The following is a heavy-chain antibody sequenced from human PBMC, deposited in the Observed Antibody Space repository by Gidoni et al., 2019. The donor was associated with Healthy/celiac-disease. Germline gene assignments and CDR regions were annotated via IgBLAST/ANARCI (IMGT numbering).Heavy chain of an antibody. Sequence: QLQLQESGPGLVKPSETLSLTCTVSGGSISSSSYYWGWIRQPPGKGLEWIGSIYYSGSTYYNPSLKSRVTISVDTSKNQFSLKLSSVTAADTAVYYCARSITMIVVVITTSQHWGQGTLVTVSS. CDR1: GGSISSSSYY. V-gene: IGHV4-39*01. CDR2: IYYSGST. D-gene: IGHD3-22*01. J-gene: IGHJ1*01. CDR3: ARSITMIVVVITTSQH.